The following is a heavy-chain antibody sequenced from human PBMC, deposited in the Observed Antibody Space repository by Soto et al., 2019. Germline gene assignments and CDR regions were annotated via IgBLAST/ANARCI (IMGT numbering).Heavy chain of an antibody. CDR3: ARGSRRDGYRADY. J-gene: IGHJ4*02. CDR1: GFTFSSYS. V-gene: IGHV3-21*01. CDR2: ISSSSSYI. D-gene: IGHD5-12*01. Sequence: GGSLRLSCAASGFTFSSYSMNWVRQAPGKGLEWVSSISSSSSYIYYADSVKGRFTISRDNAKNTLYLQMNSLRAEDTAVYYCARGSRRDGYRADYWGQGTLVTVSS.